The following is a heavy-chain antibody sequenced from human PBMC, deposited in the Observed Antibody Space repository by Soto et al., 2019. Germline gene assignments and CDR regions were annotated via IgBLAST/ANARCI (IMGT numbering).Heavy chain of an antibody. D-gene: IGHD4-17*01. CDR1: GDSVSSNSGA. V-gene: IGHV6-1*01. Sequence: PSQTLSLTCAISGDSVSSNSGAWNWIRQSPSRGLEWLGRTYYRSKWYIDYEISLKSRITINPDTSKNQFSLQLNYVTPKDTAVYYCARVYGVTYYYGMDVWGQGTTVTVSS. CDR3: ARVYGVTYYYGMDV. CDR2: TYYRSKWYI. J-gene: IGHJ6*02.